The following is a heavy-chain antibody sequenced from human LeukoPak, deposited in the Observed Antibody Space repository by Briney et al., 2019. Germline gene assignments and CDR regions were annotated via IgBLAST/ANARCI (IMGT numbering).Heavy chain of an antibody. V-gene: IGHV5-51*01. CDR3: ARRVGRIGDYFDY. CDR1: GYSFTSYW. CDR2: IYPGDSDT. J-gene: IGHJ4*02. D-gene: IGHD3-10*01. Sequence: TPGESLKISCKCSGYSFTSYWIGWVRPMPGKGLEWMGIIYPGDSDTRYSPSFQGQVTISADKSISTAYLQWSSLKASDTAMYYCARRVGRIGDYFDYWGQGTLVTVSS.